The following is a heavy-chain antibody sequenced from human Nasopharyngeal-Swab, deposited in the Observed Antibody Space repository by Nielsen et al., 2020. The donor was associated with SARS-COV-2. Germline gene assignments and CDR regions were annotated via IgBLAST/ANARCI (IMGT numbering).Heavy chain of an antibody. CDR1: GFTFSSYS. CDR2: ISTGGNTI. CDR3: AKDPLSGGVYATNHYYYGMDV. V-gene: IGHV3-48*04. J-gene: IGHJ6*02. Sequence: GGSLRLSCAASGFTFSSYSMNWVRQAPGKGLQWVSYISTGGNTIHYADSVKGRFTISRDNAKNTLYLQMNSLRAEDTAVYYCAKDPLSGGVYATNHYYYGMDVWGQGTTVTVSS. D-gene: IGHD2-8*01.